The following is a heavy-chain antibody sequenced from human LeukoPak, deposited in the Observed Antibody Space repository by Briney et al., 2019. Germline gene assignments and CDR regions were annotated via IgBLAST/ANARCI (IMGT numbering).Heavy chain of an antibody. CDR2: IYSGGST. D-gene: IGHD6-19*01. Sequence: GGSLRLSCAASGFTVSSNYMSWVRQAPGKGLEWVSVIYSGGSTYYADSVKGRFTISRDNSKNTLYLQMNSLRAEDTAVYYCARDRTVAGIGGYYYYGMDVWGQGTTVTVSS. V-gene: IGHV3-53*01. J-gene: IGHJ6*02. CDR1: GFTVSSNY. CDR3: ARDRTVAGIGGYYYYGMDV.